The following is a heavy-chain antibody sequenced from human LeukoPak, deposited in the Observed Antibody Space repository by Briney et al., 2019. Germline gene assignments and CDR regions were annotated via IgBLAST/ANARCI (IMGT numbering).Heavy chain of an antibody. V-gene: IGHV3-21*01. D-gene: IGHD3-10*01. CDR2: IYLSGNFI. Sequence: GGSLRLSCSTSGFTFSRFSMRRVPQAPGQGLPRVASIYLSGNFISYADSVKGRFTISRDNANNSVYLQMSSLTVDDTAVYYCAREFNVIGNFDYWGQGTLVTVSS. CDR1: GFTFSRFS. CDR3: AREFNVIGNFDY. J-gene: IGHJ4*02.